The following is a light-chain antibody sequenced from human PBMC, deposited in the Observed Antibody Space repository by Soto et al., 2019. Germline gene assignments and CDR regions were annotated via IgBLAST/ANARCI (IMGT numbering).Light chain of an antibody. Sequence: EILMTQSPATLSVSPGATATLSCRASQSVSTKLAWYQQKPGQAPRLLINGASTRATGVPARFSGWGSGTEFTLTISSLQSEDFAVYYCQQYHNWPPITVGQGKRLEIK. CDR3: QQYHNWPPIT. CDR2: GAS. V-gene: IGKV3-15*01. J-gene: IGKJ5*01. CDR1: QSVSTK.